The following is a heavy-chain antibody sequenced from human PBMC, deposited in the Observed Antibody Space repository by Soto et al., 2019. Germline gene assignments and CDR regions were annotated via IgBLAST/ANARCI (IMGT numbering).Heavy chain of an antibody. CDR3: ARGPVGDDFWSGYPNWFDP. D-gene: IGHD3-3*01. CDR2: ISSSSSYI. CDR1: GFTFSSYS. Sequence: GGSLRLSCAASGFTFSSYSMNWVRQAPGKGLEWVSSISSSSSYIYYADSVKGRFTISRDNAKNSLYLQMNSLRAEDTAVYYCARGPVGDDFWSGYPNWFDPWGQGTLVTVSS. V-gene: IGHV3-21*01. J-gene: IGHJ5*02.